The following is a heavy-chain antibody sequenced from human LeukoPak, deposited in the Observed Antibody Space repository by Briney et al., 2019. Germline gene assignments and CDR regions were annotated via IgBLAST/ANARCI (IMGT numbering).Heavy chain of an antibody. Sequence: GGSLRLSCSASGFTFSTYWMSWVRQAPGKGLEWVANMRRDGNEIYYLDSVRGRFTISRDNAKNSLYLQMSSLRAEDTAVYYCAKEFNRGLPDYWGQGTLVTVSS. D-gene: IGHD2-21*01. CDR2: MRRDGNEI. J-gene: IGHJ4*02. CDR1: GFTFSTYW. CDR3: AKEFNRGLPDY. V-gene: IGHV3-7*01.